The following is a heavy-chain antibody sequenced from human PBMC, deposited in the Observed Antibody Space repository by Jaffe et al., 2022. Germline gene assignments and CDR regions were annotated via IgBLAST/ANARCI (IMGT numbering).Heavy chain of an antibody. CDR3: ARGSDTGDDYSNYRLYAHWFDP. D-gene: IGHD4-4*01. V-gene: IGHV3-74*01. Sequence: EVQLVESGGGLVQPGGSLRLSCAASGFTFSSYWMHWVRQAPGKGLVWVSRINSDGSSTSYADSVKGRFTISRDNAKNTLYLQMNSLRAEDTAVYYCARGSDTGDDYSNYRLYAHWFDPWGQGTLVTVSS. CDR2: INSDGSST. J-gene: IGHJ5*02. CDR1: GFTFSSYW.